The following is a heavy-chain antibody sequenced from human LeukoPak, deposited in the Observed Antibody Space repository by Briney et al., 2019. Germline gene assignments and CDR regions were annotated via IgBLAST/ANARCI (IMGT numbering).Heavy chain of an antibody. J-gene: IGHJ4*02. D-gene: IGHD2-2*01. CDR3: AKDLLGYCSSTSCYLY. Sequence: GGSLRLSCAASGFTFSNYEFNWVRQAPGKGLEWVSYISGSGGSTYYADSVKGRFTISRDNSKNTLYLQMNSLRAEDTAVYYCAKDLLGYCSSTSCYLYWGQGTLVTVSS. CDR1: GFTFSNYE. V-gene: IGHV3-23*01. CDR2: ISGSGGST.